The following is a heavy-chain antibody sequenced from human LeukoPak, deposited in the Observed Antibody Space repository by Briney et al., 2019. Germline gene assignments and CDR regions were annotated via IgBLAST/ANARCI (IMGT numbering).Heavy chain of an antibody. J-gene: IGHJ1*01. CDR3: AKDDTDVRH. D-gene: IGHD2-2*02. Sequence: GGSLRLSCAASGFTFSSYAMHWVRQAPGKGLEWVAVISYDGSNKYYADSVKGRFTISRDNSKNTLYLQMNSLRAEDTAVYYCAKDDTDVRHWGQGTLVTVSS. CDR2: ISYDGSNK. V-gene: IGHV3-30*04. CDR1: GFTFSSYA.